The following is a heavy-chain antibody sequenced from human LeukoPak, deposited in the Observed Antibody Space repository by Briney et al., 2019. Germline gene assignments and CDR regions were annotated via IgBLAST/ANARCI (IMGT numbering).Heavy chain of an antibody. D-gene: IGHD3-22*01. CDR3: AKGEDYYDSSGYRY. Sequence: PGGSLRLSCAASGFTFSSYGMHWVRQAPGKGLEWVAFIRYDGSNKYYADSVKGRFTISRDNSKNTLYLQMNSLRAEDTAVYYCAKGEDYYDSSGYRYWGQGTLVTVSS. J-gene: IGHJ4*02. CDR1: GFTFSSYG. CDR2: IRYDGSNK. V-gene: IGHV3-30*02.